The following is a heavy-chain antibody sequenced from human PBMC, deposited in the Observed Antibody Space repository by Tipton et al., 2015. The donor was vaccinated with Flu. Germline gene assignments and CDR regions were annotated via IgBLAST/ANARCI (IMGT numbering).Heavy chain of an antibody. CDR1: GDSISSGSYY. CDR2: IYSTGVT. CDR3: ARGPQRLARTGWYFDL. V-gene: IGHV4-61*02. Sequence: TLSLTCSVSGDSISSGSYYWNWIRQPAGQGLEWIGRIYSTGVTNDNPSLSSRVTISVDRSKNHLSLRMTSVTAADTAVYYCARGPQRLARTGWYFDLWGRGTLVTVSS. D-gene: IGHD6-25*01. J-gene: IGHJ2*01.